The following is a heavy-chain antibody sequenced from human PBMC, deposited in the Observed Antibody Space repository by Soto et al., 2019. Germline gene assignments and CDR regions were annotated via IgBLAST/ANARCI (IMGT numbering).Heavy chain of an antibody. J-gene: IGHJ5*02. CDR2: IGPRGSYT. CDR3: AREKSDLELFNWLDP. CDR1: GYSFTTYW. Sequence: GESLKIYCEASGYSFTTYWISWVRQMPGKGLEWMGAIGPRGSYTKYSPSFQGHVTISVDKSISTAYLQWNSLKASDTAIYYCAREKSDLELFNWLDPWGQGTLVTVSS. D-gene: IGHD1-7*01. V-gene: IGHV5-10-1*01.